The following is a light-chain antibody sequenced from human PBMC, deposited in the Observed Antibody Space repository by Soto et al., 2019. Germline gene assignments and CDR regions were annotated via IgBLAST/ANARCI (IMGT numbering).Light chain of an antibody. J-gene: IGKJ5*01. CDR2: DAS. CDR1: QSVGSY. CDR3: QQYGISPIT. Sequence: IGWIQSPATLSLSPGERATLSCRASQSVGSYLAWYQHKPGQAPRLLISDASNRATGIPARFSGGGSGTDFTLTISRLEPEDFAVYYCQQYGISPITFGQVTRL. V-gene: IGKV3-11*01.